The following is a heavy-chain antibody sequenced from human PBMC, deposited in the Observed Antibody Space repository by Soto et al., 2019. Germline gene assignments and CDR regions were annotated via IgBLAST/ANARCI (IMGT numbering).Heavy chain of an antibody. Sequence: PSETLSLTCTVSGGSISSYYWNWIRQPPGKGLEWIGSIYHSGSTYYNPSLKSRVTISVDTPKNQFSLKLSSVTAADTAVYYCARGSGDFDYWGQGTLVTVSS. V-gene: IGHV4-38-2*02. J-gene: IGHJ4*02. CDR1: GGSISSYY. CDR3: ARGSGDFDY. CDR2: IYHSGST.